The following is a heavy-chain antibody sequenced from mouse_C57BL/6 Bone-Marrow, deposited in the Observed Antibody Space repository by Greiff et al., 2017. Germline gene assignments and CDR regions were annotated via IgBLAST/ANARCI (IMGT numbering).Heavy chain of an antibody. CDR3: ARDAAYGSSYDYDAMDY. V-gene: IGHV7-1*01. CDR1: GFTFSDFY. Sequence: EVMLVESGGGLVQSGRSLRLSCATSGFTFSDFYMEWVRQAPGKGLEWIAASRNKANDYTTEYSASVKGRFIVSRDTSQSILYLQMNALRAEDTAIYYCARDAAYGSSYDYDAMDYWGQGTSVTVSS. J-gene: IGHJ4*01. CDR2: SRNKANDYTT. D-gene: IGHD1-1*01.